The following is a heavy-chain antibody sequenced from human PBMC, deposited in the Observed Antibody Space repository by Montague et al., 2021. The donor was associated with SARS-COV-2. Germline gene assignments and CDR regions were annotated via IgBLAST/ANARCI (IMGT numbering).Heavy chain of an antibody. Sequence: CAISGDSVASNIATWNWVRQSPSGGLEWLGRTQYTSTRYETYAVXVQSRITITADTSKNQFSLHLNSVTPEDTAVYYCARGRRRYNWRDETSYYYGMDVWGQGTTVTVSS. CDR1: GDSVASNIAT. D-gene: IGHD1-20*01. CDR3: ARGRRRYNWRDETSYYYGMDV. V-gene: IGHV6-1*01. CDR2: TQYTSTRYE. J-gene: IGHJ6*02.